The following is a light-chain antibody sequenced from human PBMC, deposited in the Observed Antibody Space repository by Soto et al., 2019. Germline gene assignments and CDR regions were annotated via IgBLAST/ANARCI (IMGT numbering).Light chain of an antibody. Sequence: EIVLTQSPGTLSLSPGERATLSCRASQSISTNLAWYHQKPGQAPRLLIYGASTRATGIPARFSGSGSGTEFTLTISSLQSEDFAVYYCQQYYDWPITFGQGTRLEIK. CDR2: GAS. J-gene: IGKJ5*01. CDR3: QQYYDWPIT. V-gene: IGKV3-15*01. CDR1: QSISTN.